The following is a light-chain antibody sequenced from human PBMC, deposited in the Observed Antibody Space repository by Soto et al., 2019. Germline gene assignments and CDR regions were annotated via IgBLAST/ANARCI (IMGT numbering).Light chain of an antibody. CDR1: QSIPNNN. CDR3: QQYAVSPIT. V-gene: IGKV3-20*01. J-gene: IGKJ5*01. Sequence: ENAFTQAPGTLSLSSGGSAPLSSRASQSIPNNNLAWYQQKSGQAPRVLIYDVFNRATGIPARFSGSGSGTDFTLTISRLEPEDFAVFYCQQYAVSPITFGQGTRLEIK. CDR2: DVF.